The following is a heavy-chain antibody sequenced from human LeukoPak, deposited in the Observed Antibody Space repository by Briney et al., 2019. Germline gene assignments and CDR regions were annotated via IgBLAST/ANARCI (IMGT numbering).Heavy chain of an antibody. CDR1: GGSISSYY. Sequence: PSETLSLTCTVSGGSISSYYWSWIRQPPGKGLEWIGYIYYSGSTYYNPSLKSRVTISVDTSKNQFSLKLSSVTAADTAVYYCAQRGGNYDSRNTPFDYWGQGTLVTVSS. CDR2: IYYSGST. D-gene: IGHD3-22*01. CDR3: AQRGGNYDSRNTPFDY. J-gene: IGHJ4*02. V-gene: IGHV4-59*06.